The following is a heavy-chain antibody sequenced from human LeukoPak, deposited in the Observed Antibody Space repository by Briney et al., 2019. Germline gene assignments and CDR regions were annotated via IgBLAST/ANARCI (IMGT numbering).Heavy chain of an antibody. J-gene: IGHJ4*02. Sequence: GGSLRLSCTASGFIFNNYGMSWVRQAPGKGLELGSGINWNSVRVGYADSVKGRFTISRDNAKNSLYLQMNSLRAEDTAFYYCARLRNYDSSGYYFEIDYWGQGTLVTVSS. V-gene: IGHV3-20*04. CDR2: INWNSVRV. CDR3: ARLRNYDSSGYYFEIDY. CDR1: GFIFNNYG. D-gene: IGHD3-22*01.